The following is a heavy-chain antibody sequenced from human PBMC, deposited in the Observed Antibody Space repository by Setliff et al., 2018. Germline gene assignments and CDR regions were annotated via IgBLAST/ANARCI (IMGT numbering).Heavy chain of an antibody. CDR1: GYTFSHSG. D-gene: IGHD2-8*01. CDR2: ISVYTGNT. J-gene: IGHJ4*02. CDR3: SRLVRYCSKTTCQTASGAEV. V-gene: IGHV1-18*01. Sequence: ASVKVSCKASGYTFSHSGITWVRQAPGQGLEWMGWISVYTGNTNYAQKLQGRVTMTTDATTNTAYMELRGLTSDDTAVYYCSRLVRYCSKTTCQTASGAEVWGQGTLVT.